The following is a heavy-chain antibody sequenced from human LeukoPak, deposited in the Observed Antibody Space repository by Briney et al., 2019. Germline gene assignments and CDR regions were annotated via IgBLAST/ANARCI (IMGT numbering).Heavy chain of an antibody. D-gene: IGHD5-18*01. CDR1: GFTFSSYS. V-gene: IGHV3-21*01. Sequence: GGSLRLSCAASGFTFSSYSMNWVRQAPGKGLEWDSSISSSSSYIYYADSVKGRFTISRDNAKNSLYLQMNSLRAEDTAVYYCARDYWYSYGLYYYYGMDVWGQGTTVTVSS. J-gene: IGHJ6*02. CDR2: ISSSSSYI. CDR3: ARDYWYSYGLYYYYGMDV.